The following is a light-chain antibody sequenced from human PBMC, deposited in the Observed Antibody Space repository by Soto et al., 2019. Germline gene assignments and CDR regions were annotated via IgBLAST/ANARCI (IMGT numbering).Light chain of an antibody. CDR3: QQYNSYPRT. V-gene: IGKV1-5*01. Sequence: IQLTQSPSSLSASVGDRVTITCRASQGISSWLAWYQQKTGKAPKLMIYDDYSLESGVSLRFSGSGSGTEFTLTIRRLQTDELATYYCQQYNSYPRTFGQGTKVDIK. CDR2: DDY. CDR1: QGISSW. J-gene: IGKJ1*01.